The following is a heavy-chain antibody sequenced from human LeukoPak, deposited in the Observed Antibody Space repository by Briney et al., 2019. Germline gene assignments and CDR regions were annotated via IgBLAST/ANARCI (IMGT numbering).Heavy chain of an antibody. CDR2: IYYSGST. CDR1: GGSISSHH. J-gene: IGHJ4*02. CDR3: ARHLDIAASGTFDY. V-gene: IGHV4-59*08. Sequence: LETLSLTCTVSGGSISSHHWSWIRQPPGKGLEWIGYIYYSGSTNYKPSLKSRVTISVDTSKNQFSLKLTSVTAADTAVYYCARHLDIAASGTFDYWGQGTLVTVSS. D-gene: IGHD6-13*01.